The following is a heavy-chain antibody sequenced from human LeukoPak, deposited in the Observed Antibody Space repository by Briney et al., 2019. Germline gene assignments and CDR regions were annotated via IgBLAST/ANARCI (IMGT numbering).Heavy chain of an antibody. J-gene: IGHJ4*02. CDR3: ASLSSSWSTDY. V-gene: IGHV4-4*07. CDR2: IYTSGST. CDR1: GGSISSYY. D-gene: IGHD6-13*01. Sequence: SETLSLTCTVSGGSISSYYWSWIRQPAGKGLEWIGRIYTSGSTNYNPSLKSRVTMSVDTSKNQLSLKLSSVTAADTAVYYCASLSSSWSTDYWGQGTLVTVSS.